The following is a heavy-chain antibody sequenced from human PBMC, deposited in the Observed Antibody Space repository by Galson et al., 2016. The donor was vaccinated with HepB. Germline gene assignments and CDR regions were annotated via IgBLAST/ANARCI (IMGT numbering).Heavy chain of an antibody. CDR3: TRDSNPFYYNFWSGYLLADY. D-gene: IGHD3-3*01. CDR1: GFTFGDYA. J-gene: IGHJ4*02. Sequence: SLRLACAASGFTFGDYAMSWFRQAPGKGLEWVGFIRSNTYGGTTEYAASVKGRFTISRDDSKTIAYLQMNSLSTEDTAVYYCTRDSNPFYYNFWSGYLLADYWGQGTLVTVSS. V-gene: IGHV3-49*03. CDR2: IRSNTYGGTT.